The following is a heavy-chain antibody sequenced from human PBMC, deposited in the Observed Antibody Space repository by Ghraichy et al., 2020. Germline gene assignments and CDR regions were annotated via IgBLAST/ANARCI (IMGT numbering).Heavy chain of an antibody. V-gene: IGHV5-10-1*01. D-gene: IGHD4-23*01. J-gene: IGHJ6*02. CDR1: GYSFTSYW. CDR3: ASTTVVTPLYYYGMDV. CDR2: IDPSDSYT. Sequence: GESLNISCKGSGYSFTSYWISWVRQMPGKGLEWMGRIDPSDSYTNYSPSFQGHVTISADKSISTAYLQWSSLKASDTAMYYCASTTVVTPLYYYGMDVWGQGTTVTVSS.